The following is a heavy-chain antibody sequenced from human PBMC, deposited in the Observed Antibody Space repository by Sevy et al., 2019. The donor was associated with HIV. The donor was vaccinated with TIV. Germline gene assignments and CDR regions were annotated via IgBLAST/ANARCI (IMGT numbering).Heavy chain of an antibody. D-gene: IGHD3-22*01. CDR1: GFSISGYG. CDR2: IWYDGTNK. Sequence: GGSLRLSCAASGFSISGYGMHWVRQAPGKGLEWVAVIWYDGTNKEYADSVKGRFTISRDNSKKTLDLQMHSLRAEDTAVYYCAKEGYESSGYYHWGQGTLVTVSS. J-gene: IGHJ5*02. V-gene: IGHV3-33*06. CDR3: AKEGYESSGYYH.